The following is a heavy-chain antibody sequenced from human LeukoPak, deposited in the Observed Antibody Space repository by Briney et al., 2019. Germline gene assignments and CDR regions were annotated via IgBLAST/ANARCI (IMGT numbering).Heavy chain of an antibody. CDR3: ARGLDYGLDY. Sequence: SETLSLTCTVSGGSISSYYWSWIRQPPGKGLEWIGYIYYSGSTKYNPSLKSRVTISEDTSKNQFSLKLSSVTAADTAVYYCARGLDYGLDYWGQGTLVTVSS. V-gene: IGHV4-59*01. CDR1: GGSISSYY. J-gene: IGHJ4*02. CDR2: IYYSGST. D-gene: IGHD4-17*01.